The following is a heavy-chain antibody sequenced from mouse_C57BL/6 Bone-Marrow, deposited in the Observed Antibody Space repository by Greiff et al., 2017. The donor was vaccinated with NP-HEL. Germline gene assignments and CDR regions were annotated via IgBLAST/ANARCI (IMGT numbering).Heavy chain of an antibody. Sequence: EVQLQQSGPELVKPGASVKISCKASGYSFTGYYMNWVKQSPEKSLEWIGEINPSTGGTTYNQKFKAKATLTVDKSSSTAYMQLKSLTSEDSAVYYCARYPYYYGSSYFDYWGLGTTLTVSS. CDR3: ARYPYYYGSSYFDY. J-gene: IGHJ2*01. D-gene: IGHD1-1*01. CDR1: GYSFTGYY. V-gene: IGHV1-42*01. CDR2: INPSTGGT.